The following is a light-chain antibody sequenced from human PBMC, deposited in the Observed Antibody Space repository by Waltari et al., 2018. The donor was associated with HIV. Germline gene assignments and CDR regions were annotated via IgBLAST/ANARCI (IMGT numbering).Light chain of an antibody. V-gene: IGLV2-23*02. CDR3: CSYVGWSTILYV. CDR2: EVS. Sequence: QSALTQPASVPGSPGQSITISCTGTSSDVGSYNLVSWYQQHPGKAPKLMIYEVSKRPSGVSNRFSGSKSGNTASLTISGLQAEDEADYYCCSYVGWSTILYVFGTGTKVTVL. CDR1: SSDVGSYNL. J-gene: IGLJ1*01.